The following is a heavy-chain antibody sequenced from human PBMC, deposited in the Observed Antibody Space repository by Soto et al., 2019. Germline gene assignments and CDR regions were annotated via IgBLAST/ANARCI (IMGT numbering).Heavy chain of an antibody. CDR2: ISAYNGNT. CDR3: ARDGVFGSTNRDAFDI. CDR1: GYTFTSYG. D-gene: IGHD2-2*01. J-gene: IGHJ3*02. Sequence: ASVKVSCKASGYTFTSYGISWVRQAPGQGLEWMGWISAYNGNTNYAQKLQGRVTMTTDTSTSTAYMELRSLRSDDTAVYYCARDGVFGSTNRDAFDIWGQGTMVTVSS. V-gene: IGHV1-18*01.